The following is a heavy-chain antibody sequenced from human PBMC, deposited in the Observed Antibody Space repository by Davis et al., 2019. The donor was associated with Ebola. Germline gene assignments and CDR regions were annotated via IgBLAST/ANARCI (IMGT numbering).Heavy chain of an antibody. CDR1: GDSISSRSYY. D-gene: IGHD1-14*01. CDR2: VYYTGSA. V-gene: IGHV4-39*02. CDR3: ARVDSGTPRQWFDP. J-gene: IGHJ5*02. Sequence: MPSETLSPTCTVPGDSISSRSYYWAWIRQPPGKGLEWVGSVYYTGSAQYRPSLKSRVTITVDTSKHHFSLLLSSVTAADTAVYYCARVDSGTPRQWFDPWGQGTLVTVSS.